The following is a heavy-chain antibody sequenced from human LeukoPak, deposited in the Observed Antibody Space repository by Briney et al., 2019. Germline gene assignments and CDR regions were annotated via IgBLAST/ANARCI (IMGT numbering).Heavy chain of an antibody. D-gene: IGHD2-15*01. CDR3: VRDMGYCSGGSCYGRRYFDY. V-gene: IGHV3-48*03. CDR2: IGGSGATI. CDR1: GFTFSSYE. J-gene: IGHJ4*02. Sequence: GGSLRLPCAASGFTFSSYEMNWVRQLPGKGLEWVSYIGGSGATIHYADSVKGRFTVSRDNAKNSLSLQMNSLRAEDTAVYYCVRDMGYCSGGSCYGRRYFDYWGQGTLVTVSS.